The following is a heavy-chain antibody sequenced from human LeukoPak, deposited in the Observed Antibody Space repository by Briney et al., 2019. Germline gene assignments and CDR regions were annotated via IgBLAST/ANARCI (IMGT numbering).Heavy chain of an antibody. V-gene: IGHV1-46*01. CDR2: INPSGGST. CDR3: ARDLTGGANGY. CDR1: GYTFTIYY. J-gene: IGHJ4*02. Sequence: ASVKVSCKASGYTFTIYYMHWVRQAPGQGLEWMGIINPSGGSTSHAQKFQGRVTMTRDTSTSTVYMELSSLRSEDTAVYYCARDLTGGANGYWGQGTLVTVSS. D-gene: IGHD1-26*01.